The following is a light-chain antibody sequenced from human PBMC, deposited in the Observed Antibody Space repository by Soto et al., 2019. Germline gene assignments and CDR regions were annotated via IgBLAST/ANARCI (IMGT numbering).Light chain of an antibody. J-gene: IGKJ1*01. CDR2: DAS. CDR3: QQRSSWWT. Sequence: EIVLTQSPDTLSLSPVERATLSCRASQSVSSSVAWYQQRPGQTPRLLIYDASNRATGIPARFSGSGSGTDFTLTISSLEPEDFGAYYCQQRSSWWTFGQGTKVEIK. V-gene: IGKV3-11*01. CDR1: QSVSSS.